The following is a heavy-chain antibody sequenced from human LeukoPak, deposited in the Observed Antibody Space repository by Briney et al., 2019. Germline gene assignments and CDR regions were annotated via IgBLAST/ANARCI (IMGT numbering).Heavy chain of an antibody. V-gene: IGHV4-59*08. CDR2: IYYCESH. CDR1: VAFICIYY. Sequence: WVTLSLTCTVYVAFICIYYWRWTRQPRGEGGVWFVYIYYCESHNYNTSLTSRVHISQDNSKNHFFLNLTSLTAGDTAGYYCASRLGYGSSWYYGMGVWGLGTTVPVPS. J-gene: IGHJ6*02. D-gene: IGHD6-13*01. CDR3: ASRLGYGSSWYYGMGV.